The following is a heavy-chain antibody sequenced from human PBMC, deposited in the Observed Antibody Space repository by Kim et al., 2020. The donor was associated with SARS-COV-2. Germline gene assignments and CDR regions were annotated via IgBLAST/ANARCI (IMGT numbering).Heavy chain of an antibody. V-gene: IGHV3-13*01. CDR2: IGTAGDT. CDR3: GGTMVRGVIITSLFDY. J-gene: IGHJ4*02. Sequence: GGSLRLSCAASGFTFSSYDMHWVRQATGKGLEWVSAIGTAGDTYYPGSVKGRFTISRENAKNSLYLQMNSLRAGDTAVYYPGGTMVRGVIITSLFDYWGQGTLVTVSS. CDR1: GFTFSSYD. D-gene: IGHD3-10*01.